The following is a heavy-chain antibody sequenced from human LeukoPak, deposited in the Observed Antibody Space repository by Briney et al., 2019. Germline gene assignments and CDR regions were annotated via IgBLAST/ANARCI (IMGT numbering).Heavy chain of an antibody. CDR2: INPNSGGT. Sequence: ASVKVSCKASGYTFTGYYMHWVRQAPGQGLEWMGWINPNSGGTNYAQKFQGRVTITRNTSISTAYMELSSLRSEDTAVYYCARGFPTYYYDSSGYYRDYWGQGTLVTVSS. CDR3: ARGFPTYYYDSSGYYRDY. J-gene: IGHJ4*02. V-gene: IGHV1-2*02. D-gene: IGHD3-22*01. CDR1: GYTFTGYY.